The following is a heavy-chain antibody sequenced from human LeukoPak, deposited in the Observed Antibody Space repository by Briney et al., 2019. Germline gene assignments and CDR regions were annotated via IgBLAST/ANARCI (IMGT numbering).Heavy chain of an antibody. Sequence: ASVKVSCKASGYTFTDYYIYWVRQAPGQGLECMGWINPKSGASTYVQKFHGRVTLTRDTSISTAYMELRTLRCNDTSIYYCAGDVETGSWGQGTLVTVSS. CDR1: GYTFTDYY. D-gene: IGHD2-21*02. CDR2: INPKSGAS. J-gene: IGHJ5*02. V-gene: IGHV1-2*02. CDR3: AGDVETGS.